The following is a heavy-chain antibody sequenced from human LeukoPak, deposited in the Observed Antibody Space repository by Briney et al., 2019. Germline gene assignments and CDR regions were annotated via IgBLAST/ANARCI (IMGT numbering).Heavy chain of an antibody. CDR3: ARDVWLVRIFDY. CDR2: ISGSGGST. Sequence: GGSLRLSCAASGFTFSSYAMSWVRQAPGKGLEWVSAISGSGGSTYYADSVKGRFTISRDNSKNTLYLQMNSLRAEDTAVYYCARDVWLVRIFDYWGQGTLVTVSS. D-gene: IGHD6-19*01. CDR1: GFTFSSYA. J-gene: IGHJ4*02. V-gene: IGHV3-23*01.